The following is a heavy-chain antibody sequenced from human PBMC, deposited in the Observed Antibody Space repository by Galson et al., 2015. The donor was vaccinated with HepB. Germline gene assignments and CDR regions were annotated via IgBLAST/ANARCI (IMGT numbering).Heavy chain of an antibody. Sequence: SLRLSCAASGFTFRYYTMHWVGQAPGKGPEWVSSISTSSVTTYYADSLKGRLTISRDNANNLLYLQMNSLRDDDTAVYYCARGATLNYAMDVWGKGTTATVSS. CDR2: ISTSSVTT. J-gene: IGHJ6*04. CDR1: GFTFRYYT. CDR3: ARGATLNYAMDV. V-gene: IGHV3-48*02.